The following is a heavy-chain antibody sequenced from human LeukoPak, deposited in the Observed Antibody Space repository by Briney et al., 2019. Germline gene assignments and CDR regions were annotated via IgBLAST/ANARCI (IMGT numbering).Heavy chain of an antibody. D-gene: IGHD3-3*01. CDR2: INHSGST. J-gene: IGHJ6*02. CDR1: GGSFSGYY. CDR3: ARGARVRFLDYYYYGMDV. V-gene: IGHV4-34*01. Sequence: SETLSLTCAVYGGSFSGYYWSWIRQPPGKGLEWIGEINHSGSTNYNPSLKSRVTISVDTSKNQLSLKLSSVTAADTAVYYCARGARVRFLDYYYYGMDVWGQGTTVTVSS.